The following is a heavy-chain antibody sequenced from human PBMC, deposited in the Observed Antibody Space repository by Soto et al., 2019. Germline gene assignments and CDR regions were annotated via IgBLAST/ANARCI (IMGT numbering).Heavy chain of an antibody. CDR3: ARHPYDFWSGDPYYYGMDA. V-gene: IGHV5-51*01. J-gene: IGHJ6*02. D-gene: IGHD3-3*01. CDR2: IYPGDSDT. Sequence: LKISGDGAGYSFVGYCIGCVSQMPGKGLEWMGIIYPGDSDTRYSPSFQGQVTISADKSISTAYLQWSSLKASDTAMYYCARHPYDFWSGDPYYYGMDAWGQGTTVTV. CDR1: GYSFVGYC.